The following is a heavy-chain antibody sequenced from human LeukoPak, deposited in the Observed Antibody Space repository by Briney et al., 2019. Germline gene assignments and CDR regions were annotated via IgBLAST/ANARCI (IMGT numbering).Heavy chain of an antibody. V-gene: IGHV3-23*01. D-gene: IGHD3-10*01. CDR1: GFTFSSYA. CDR3: AKGAGSGSYYTSVFDP. J-gene: IGHJ5*02. CDR2: ISGSGGST. Sequence: GGSLRLSCAASGFTFSSYALSWVRQAPGKGLEWVSAISGSGGSTYYADSVKGRFTISRDNSKNTLYLQMNSLRAEDTAVYYCAKGAGSGSYYTSVFDPWGQGTLVTVSS.